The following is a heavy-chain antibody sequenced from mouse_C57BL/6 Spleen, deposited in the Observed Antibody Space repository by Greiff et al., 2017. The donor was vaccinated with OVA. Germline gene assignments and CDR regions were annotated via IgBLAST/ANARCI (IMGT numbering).Heavy chain of an antibody. D-gene: IGHD1-1*01. V-gene: IGHV1-82*01. CDR2: IYPGDGDT. J-gene: IGHJ2*01. Sequence: VKLVESGPELVKPGASVKISCKASGYAFSSSWMNWVKQRPGKGLEWIGRIYPGDGDTNYNGQFKGKDTLTADKSSSTAYMQLSSLTSEDSAVYFCARGITTVVDYWGQGTTLTVSS. CDR3: ARGITTVVDY. CDR1: GYAFSSSW.